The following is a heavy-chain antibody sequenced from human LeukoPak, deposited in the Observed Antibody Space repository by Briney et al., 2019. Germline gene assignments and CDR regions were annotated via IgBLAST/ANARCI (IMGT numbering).Heavy chain of an antibody. J-gene: IGHJ4*02. V-gene: IGHV1-2*06. Sequence: ASVKVSCKASGYTFTGYYIHWVRQAPGQGLEWMGRMHLSRGGTDYEQKFLGRVTMTRDTSITTAYMELSSLTSDDTAVYYCAREISSSLYYWGQGTLVTVPS. D-gene: IGHD6-13*01. CDR1: GYTFTGYY. CDR2: MHLSRGGT. CDR3: AREISSSLYY.